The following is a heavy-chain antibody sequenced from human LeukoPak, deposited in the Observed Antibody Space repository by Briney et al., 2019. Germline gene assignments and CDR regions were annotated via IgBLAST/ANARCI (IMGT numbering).Heavy chain of an antibody. V-gene: IGHV1-46*01. CDR1: GYTFTSYY. CDR3: ARDDRITIFGVVIISGFDP. J-gene: IGHJ5*02. D-gene: IGHD3-3*01. Sequence: ASVKVSCTASGYTFTSYYMHWVRQAPGQGLEWMGIINPSGGSTSYAQKFQGRVTMTRDTSTSTVYMELSSLRSEDTAVYYCARDDRITIFGVVIISGFDPWGQGTLVTVSS. CDR2: INPSGGST.